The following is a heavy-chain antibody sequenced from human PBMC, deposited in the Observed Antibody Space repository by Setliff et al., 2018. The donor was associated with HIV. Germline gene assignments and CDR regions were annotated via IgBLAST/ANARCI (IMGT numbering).Heavy chain of an antibody. CDR3: ARDVGLCGVDCWPYFYFDL. CDR1: GGFISNHY. D-gene: IGHD2-21*02. J-gene: IGHJ2*01. CDR2: THYSGSS. V-gene: IGHV4-59*11. Sequence: PSETLSLTCVISGGFISNHYWNWIRQPPGKGLEWIGSTHYSGSSYYSPSLKSRVTISLDTSKNQFSLKLSSMTAADTAVYYCARDVGLCGVDCWPYFYFDLWGRGNLVTVSS.